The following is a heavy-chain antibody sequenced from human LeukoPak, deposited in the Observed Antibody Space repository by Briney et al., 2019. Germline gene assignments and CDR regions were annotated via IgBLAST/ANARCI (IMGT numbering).Heavy chain of an antibody. CDR2: VSAANNP. Sequence: ASVKVSCKTSGYILTPHHIHWMRQAPGQGLELLGWVSAANNPEYSQKFQGRVVITRDASATTSYPELNSLRSEDTAVYYCAMSVEMPPIPSFDYWGQGTLVTVSS. CDR3: AMSVEMPPIPSFDY. V-gene: IGHV1-3*01. J-gene: IGHJ4*02. CDR1: GYILTPHH. D-gene: IGHD5-24*01.